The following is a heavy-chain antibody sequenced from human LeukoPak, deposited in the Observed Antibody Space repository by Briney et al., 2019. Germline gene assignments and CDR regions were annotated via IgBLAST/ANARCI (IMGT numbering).Heavy chain of an antibody. Sequence: SETLSLTCTVSGGSISSSNYYWGWIRQPPGKGPEWIGSIYYGGSTYYNPSLKSRVTISVDTSKNKFSLKLSSMTAADTAVYYCARGIAVLPHYFDYWGQGTLVTVSS. CDR1: GGSISSSNYY. D-gene: IGHD6-19*01. V-gene: IGHV4-39*07. J-gene: IGHJ4*02. CDR3: ARGIAVLPHYFDY. CDR2: IYYGGST.